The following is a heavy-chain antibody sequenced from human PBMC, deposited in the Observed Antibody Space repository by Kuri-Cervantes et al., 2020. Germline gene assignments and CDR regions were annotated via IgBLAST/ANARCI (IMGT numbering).Heavy chain of an antibody. V-gene: IGHV3-30*18. Sequence: GGSLRLSCAASGFTFSSYGMHWVRQAPGKGLEWVAVISYDGSNKYYADSVKGRFTISRDNSKNTLCLQMNSLRAEDTAVYYCAKDPNYDFWSGYWHIYYYHGMDVWGQGTTVTVSS. D-gene: IGHD3-3*01. CDR3: AKDPNYDFWSGYWHIYYYHGMDV. J-gene: IGHJ6*02. CDR2: ISYDGSNK. CDR1: GFTFSSYG.